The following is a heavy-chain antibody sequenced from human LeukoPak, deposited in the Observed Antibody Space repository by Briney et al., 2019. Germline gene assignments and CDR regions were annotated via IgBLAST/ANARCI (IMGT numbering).Heavy chain of an antibody. CDR3: ARGKSPYYYDSSGYLTEFDP. CDR2: IIPIFGTA. J-gene: IGHJ5*02. V-gene: IGHV1-69*05. D-gene: IGHD3-22*01. CDR1: GGTFSSYA. Sequence: SVKVSCKASGGTFSSYAISWVRQAPGQGLEWMGGIIPIFGTANYAQKLQGRVTMTTDTSTSTAYMELRSLRSDDTAVYYCARGKSPYYYDSSGYLTEFDPWGQGTLVTVSS.